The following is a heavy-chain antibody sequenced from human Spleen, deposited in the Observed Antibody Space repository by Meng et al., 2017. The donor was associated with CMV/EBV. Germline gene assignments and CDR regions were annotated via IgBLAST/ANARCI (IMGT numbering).Heavy chain of an antibody. D-gene: IGHD6-19*01. J-gene: IGHJ5*02. V-gene: IGHV1-8*01. CDR1: RYTFTTYE. Sequence: ASRYTFTTYELIWVRQATGQGLEWMGWMSPNSGDTGYAQKFQGRLIMTRDNSRSTAYMELSSLTSEDTAVYYCAREGYNSGNNWFDPWGQGTLVTVSS. CDR3: AREGYNSGNNWFDP. CDR2: MSPNSGDT.